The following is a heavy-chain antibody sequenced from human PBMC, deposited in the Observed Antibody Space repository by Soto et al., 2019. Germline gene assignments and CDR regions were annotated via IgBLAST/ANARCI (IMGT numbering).Heavy chain of an antibody. CDR2: IGGNDGST. J-gene: IGHJ4*02. Sequence: ELHLLESGGGLVQPGGSLGLSCVASGFTFSIYAMTWVRQAPGKGLEWVSAIGGNDGSTFYADSVKGRFTISRDNSKNTLYLQMDSLRAEDTAVYYCAQRGYCRGASCVFDYWGQGTLVTVSS. D-gene: IGHD2-15*01. V-gene: IGHV3-23*01. CDR3: AQRGYCRGASCVFDY. CDR1: GFTFSIYA.